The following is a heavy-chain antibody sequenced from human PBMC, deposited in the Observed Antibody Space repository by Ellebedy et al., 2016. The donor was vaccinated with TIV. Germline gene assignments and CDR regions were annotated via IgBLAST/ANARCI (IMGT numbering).Heavy chain of an antibody. CDR2: ISYDGSNK. D-gene: IGHD4-17*01. Sequence: GESLKIPCAASGFTFSRYGLHWVRQAPGKGLEWVAVISYDGSNKYYADSVKARFPISRDNSKNTLYLQMNSLKTEDTAVYYWAKDFPIGSGGDYDGGGFDYWGQGTLVTVSS. J-gene: IGHJ4*02. V-gene: IGHV3-30*18. CDR1: GFTFSRYG. CDR3: AKDFPIGSGGDYDGGGFDY.